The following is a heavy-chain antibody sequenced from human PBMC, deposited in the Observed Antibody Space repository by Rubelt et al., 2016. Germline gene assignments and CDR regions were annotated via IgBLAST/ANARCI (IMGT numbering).Heavy chain of an antibody. CDR2: IYYSGCT. V-gene: IGHV4-59*01. Sequence: QVQLQESGPGLVMPSETLSFTCTLSGVSISSYYWSWIRHPPGKALEWIGYIYYSGCTNYNPSLTSRVTRAVDTSKNQFSLQLRVMTAADTAVYYCATNSGYDIFDYWGQGTLVTVSS. CDR1: GVSISSYY. J-gene: IGHJ4*02. CDR3: ATNSGYDIFDY. D-gene: IGHD5-12*01.